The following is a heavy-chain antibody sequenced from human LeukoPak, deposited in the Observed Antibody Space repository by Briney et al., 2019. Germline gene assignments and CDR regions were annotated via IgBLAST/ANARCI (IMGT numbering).Heavy chain of an antibody. CDR3: GRGNGYGLDY. J-gene: IGHJ4*02. CDR1: GYTFTDYN. D-gene: IGHD5-18*01. V-gene: IGHV1-2*06. Sequence: GASVKVSCTVSGYTFTDYNMHWVRQAPGQGLEWMGRIYPNTGGTNYAQDFQGRVTLTRYTSISTVYMELNRLNSDDTAIYYCGRGNGYGLDYWGQGTLVTVSS. CDR2: IYPNTGGT.